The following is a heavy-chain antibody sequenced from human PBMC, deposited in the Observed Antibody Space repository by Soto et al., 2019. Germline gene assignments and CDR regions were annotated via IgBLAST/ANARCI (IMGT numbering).Heavy chain of an antibody. D-gene: IGHD3-9*01. CDR1: GFTFDDYA. Sequence: GGSLRLSCAASGFTFDDYAMHWVRQAPGKGLEWVSGISWNSGSIGYADSVKGRFTISRDNAKNSLYLQMNSLRAEDTALYYSAKGRDILTGYYQYWGQGTLVTVSS. V-gene: IGHV3-9*01. CDR2: ISWNSGSI. J-gene: IGHJ4*02. CDR3: AKGRDILTGYYQY.